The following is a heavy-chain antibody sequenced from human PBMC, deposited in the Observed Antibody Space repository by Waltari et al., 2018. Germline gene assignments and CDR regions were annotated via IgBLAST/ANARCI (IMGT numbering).Heavy chain of an antibody. CDR3: ARGPETRYCSGGSCYPGVY. D-gene: IGHD2-15*01. V-gene: IGHV1-3*01. Sequence: QVQLVQSGAEVKKPGASVKVSCKASGYTFTSYAMHWVRQAPGQRLEWMGWINAGNGNTKYSQKFQGRVTITRDTSASTAYMELSSLRSEDTAVYYCARGPETRYCSGGSCYPGVYWGQGTLVTVSS. CDR1: GYTFTSYA. J-gene: IGHJ4*02. CDR2: INAGNGNT.